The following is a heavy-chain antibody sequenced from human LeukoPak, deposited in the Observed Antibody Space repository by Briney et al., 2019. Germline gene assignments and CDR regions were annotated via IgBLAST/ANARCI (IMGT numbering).Heavy chain of an antibody. D-gene: IGHD6-19*01. CDR3: ARGLQENLAWLQAFSAFDI. J-gene: IGHJ3*02. Sequence: GASVKVSCKASGYIFTGYYMHWVRQAPGQGLEWMGWINANSGGTKYAQKLQGRVTMTTDTSTSTAYMELRSLRSDDTAVYYCARGLQENLAWLQAFSAFDIWGQGTMVTVSS. CDR1: GYIFTGYY. V-gene: IGHV1-2*02. CDR2: INANSGGT.